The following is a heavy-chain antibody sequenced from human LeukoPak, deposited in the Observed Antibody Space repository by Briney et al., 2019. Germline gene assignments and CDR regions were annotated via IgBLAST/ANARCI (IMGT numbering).Heavy chain of an antibody. Sequence: GGSLRLSCAASGFTFSSYAMSWVRQAPGKGLEWVSSISGSGGSTYYADSVKGRFTISRDNSENTLYLQMNSLRAEDTAVYYCAVNYYGSGKAYYYYMDVWGKGTTVTVSS. CDR1: GFTFSSYA. J-gene: IGHJ6*03. CDR2: ISGSGGST. V-gene: IGHV3-23*01. D-gene: IGHD3-10*01. CDR3: AVNYYGSGKAYYYYMDV.